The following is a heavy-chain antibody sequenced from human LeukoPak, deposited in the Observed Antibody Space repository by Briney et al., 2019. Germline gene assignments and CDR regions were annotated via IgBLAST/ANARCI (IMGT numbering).Heavy chain of an antibody. CDR1: GGSFSGYY. J-gene: IGHJ4*02. CDR2: INHSGST. V-gene: IGHV4-34*01. CDR3: ARGQIVGDRGPFDY. Sequence: SETLSLTCAVYGGSFSGYYWSWIRQPPGKGLEWIGEINHSGSTNYNPSLKSRVTISVDTSKNQFSLKLSSVTAADTAVYYCARGQIVGDRGPFDYWGQGTLVTVSS. D-gene: IGHD1-26*01.